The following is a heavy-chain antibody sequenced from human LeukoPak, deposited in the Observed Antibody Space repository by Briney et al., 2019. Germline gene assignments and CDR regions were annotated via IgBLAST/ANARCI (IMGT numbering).Heavy chain of an antibody. Sequence: SVKVSCKASGGTFNSYAISWVRQAPGQGLEWMGGIIPIFGTANYAQKFQGRVTITTDESTSTAYMGLSSLRSEDTAVYYCARDQPGSGYDSYNWFDPWGQGTLVTVSS. CDR3: ARDQPGSGYDSYNWFDP. CDR2: IIPIFGTA. V-gene: IGHV1-69*05. CDR1: GGTFNSYA. J-gene: IGHJ5*02. D-gene: IGHD5-12*01.